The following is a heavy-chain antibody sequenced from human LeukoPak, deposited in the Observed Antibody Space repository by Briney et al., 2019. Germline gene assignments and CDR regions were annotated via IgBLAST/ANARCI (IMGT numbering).Heavy chain of an antibody. CDR3: AVNLAYCGGDCYPFDASDI. J-gene: IGHJ3*02. Sequence: ASVKVSCKASGYTFTSYGISWVRQAPGQGLEWMGWINPNSGGTNYAQKFQGRVTMTRDTSISTAYMELSRLRSDDTAVYYCAVNLAYCGGDCYPFDASDIWGQGTMVTVSS. CDR2: INPNSGGT. D-gene: IGHD2-21*02. V-gene: IGHV1-2*02. CDR1: GYTFTSYG.